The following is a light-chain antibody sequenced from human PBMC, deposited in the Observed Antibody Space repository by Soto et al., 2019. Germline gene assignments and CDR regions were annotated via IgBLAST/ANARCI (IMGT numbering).Light chain of an antibody. V-gene: IGKV3-11*01. CDR3: KQRSHWPRT. Sequence: SVLPTSQATLSFPPVKSTHISFMASQNISNYLIWYQQKPGQAPRILIYDVSNRATGIKARFSGSGSGTDFSLTISSIEPEDFAVYYCKQRSHWPRTCGQGTTGDIK. CDR2: DVS. CDR1: QNISNY. J-gene: IGKJ1*01.